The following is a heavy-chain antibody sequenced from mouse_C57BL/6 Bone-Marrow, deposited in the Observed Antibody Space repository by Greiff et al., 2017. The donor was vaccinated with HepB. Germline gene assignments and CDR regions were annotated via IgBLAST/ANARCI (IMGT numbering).Heavy chain of an antibody. Sequence: VQLKESGAELVKPGASVKLSCTASGFNIKDYYMHWVKQRTEQGLEWIGRVDPEDGETKYAPKFQGKATITADTSSNTAYLQLSSLTSEDTAVYYCAREQGFVWYFDVWGTGTTVTVSS. CDR3: AREQGFVWYFDV. J-gene: IGHJ1*03. CDR2: VDPEDGET. CDR1: GFNIKDYY. V-gene: IGHV14-2*01.